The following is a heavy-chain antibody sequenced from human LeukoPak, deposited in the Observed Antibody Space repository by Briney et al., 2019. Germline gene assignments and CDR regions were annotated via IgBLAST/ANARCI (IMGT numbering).Heavy chain of an antibody. CDR1: GFTVGSNY. CDR3: LTTSFRTSSTWWYFDY. CDR2: IYSSGTT. Sequence: GGSLRLSCAASGFTVGSNYLSWVRQAPGKGLEWVSVIYSSGTTYYADSVRGRFTISRDSSKNTLYLQMNSLGTEDTAVYYCLTTSFRTSSTWWYFDYWGQGTLVTVSS. J-gene: IGHJ4*02. D-gene: IGHD6-13*01. V-gene: IGHV3-53*01.